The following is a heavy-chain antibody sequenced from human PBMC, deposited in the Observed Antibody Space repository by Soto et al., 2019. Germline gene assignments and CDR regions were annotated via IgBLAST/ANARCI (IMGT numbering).Heavy chain of an antibody. Sequence: QVQLQQWGAGLLKPSETLSLTCAVYGGSFSGYYWSWIRQPPGKGLEWIGEINHSGSTNYNPSLKSRVTISVDTSKNQFSLKLSSVTAADTAVYYCARGYTMVRGVDDAFDIWGQGTMFTVSS. J-gene: IGHJ3*02. CDR3: ARGYTMVRGVDDAFDI. CDR1: GGSFSGYY. CDR2: INHSGST. D-gene: IGHD3-10*01. V-gene: IGHV4-34*01.